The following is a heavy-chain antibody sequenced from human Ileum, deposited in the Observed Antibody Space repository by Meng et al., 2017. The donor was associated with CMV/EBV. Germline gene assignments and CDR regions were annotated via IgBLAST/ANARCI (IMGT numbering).Heavy chain of an antibody. CDR2: IEQDGSEK. CDR1: GFTFSNYW. V-gene: IGHV3-7*01. Sequence: GGSLRLSCAASGFTFSNYWMTWVRQAPGKGLEWVASIEQDGSEKYLVNSVKGRFTISRDNANNSLYLRMNSLGVEDTAVYYCASDASSSWFPWYFDYWGQGTLVTVSS. CDR3: ASDASSSWFPWYFDY. D-gene: IGHD6-13*01. J-gene: IGHJ4*02.